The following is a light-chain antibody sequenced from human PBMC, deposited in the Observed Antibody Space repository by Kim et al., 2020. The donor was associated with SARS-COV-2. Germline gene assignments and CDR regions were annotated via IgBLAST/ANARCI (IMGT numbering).Light chain of an antibody. Sequence: SYELTQPSSVSVSPGQTARITCSGDVLAKKYVRWFQQKPGQAPVVVIYKDSERPSGIPERISGSSSGTIVTLTISGAQVEDEADYYCYSVTDNNLVFGGGTQLTVL. V-gene: IGLV3-27*01. J-gene: IGLJ3*02. CDR3: YSVTDNNLV. CDR2: KDS. CDR1: VLAKKY.